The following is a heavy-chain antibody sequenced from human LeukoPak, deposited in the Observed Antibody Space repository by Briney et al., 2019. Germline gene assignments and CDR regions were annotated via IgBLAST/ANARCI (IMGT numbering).Heavy chain of an antibody. CDR3: AKSHESGDYRDAHYYYYMDV. D-gene: IGHD4-17*01. V-gene: IGHV3-30-3*02. J-gene: IGHJ6*03. Sequence: PGGSLRLSCTASGFTFSSYAIHWVRQAPGNGLEWVAVISYDEINKYYADSAKGRFTISRDNFKNTMYLQMNSLRGEDTAVYYCAKSHESGDYRDAHYYYYMDVWGKGTTVTVSS. CDR2: ISYDEINK. CDR1: GFTFSSYA.